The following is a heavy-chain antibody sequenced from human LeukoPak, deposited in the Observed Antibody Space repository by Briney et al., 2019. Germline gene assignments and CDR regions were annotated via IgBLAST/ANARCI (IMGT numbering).Heavy chain of an antibody. Sequence: GGSLRLSCAASGFTFSSYGMHWVRQAPGKGLEWVAVIWYDGSNKYYADSVKGRFTISRDNSKNTLYLQMNSLRAEDTAVYYCARDEGGSYYEYYFDYWGQGTLVTVSS. CDR3: ARDEGGSYYEYYFDY. CDR1: GFTFSSYG. J-gene: IGHJ4*02. V-gene: IGHV3-33*01. D-gene: IGHD1-26*01. CDR2: IWYDGSNK.